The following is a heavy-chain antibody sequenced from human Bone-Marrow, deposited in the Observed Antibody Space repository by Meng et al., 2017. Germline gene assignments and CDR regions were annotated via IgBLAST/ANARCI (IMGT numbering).Heavy chain of an antibody. CDR2: IYQSGST. J-gene: IGHJ6*02. Sequence: SDTLSSPFALPGYPITGSYNWAWIRQSPGKGLEWIGGIYQSGSTYYNPSLKSRVTVSAVTSKNQFSLKLTSVTAADTAVYYSAGREVVTLIFYHAMDVWGQGTTVTVSS. V-gene: IGHV4-38-2*01. D-gene: IGHD2-21*02. CDR1: GYPITGSYN. CDR3: AGREVVTLIFYHAMDV.